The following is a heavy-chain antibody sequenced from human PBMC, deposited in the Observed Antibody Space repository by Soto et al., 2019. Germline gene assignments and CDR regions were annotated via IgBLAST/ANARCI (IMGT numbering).Heavy chain of an antibody. V-gene: IGHV4-34*01. CDR1: GGSFSGYY. D-gene: IGHD2-15*01. CDR2: INHSGST. Sequence: QVQLQQWGAGLLKPSETLSLTCAVYGGSFSGYYWSWIRQPPGKGLEWIGEINHSGSTNYNPSLKSRVTISVDTSKNQFSLKLSSVTAADTAVYYCARGPSRYCSGGSCSRPFDYCGQGTLVTVS. CDR3: ARGPSRYCSGGSCSRPFDY. J-gene: IGHJ4*02.